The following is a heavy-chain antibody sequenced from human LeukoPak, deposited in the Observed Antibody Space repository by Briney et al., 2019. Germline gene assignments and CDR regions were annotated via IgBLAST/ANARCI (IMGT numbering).Heavy chain of an antibody. CDR2: ISYDGSNK. V-gene: IGHV3-30-3*01. Sequence: GGSLRLSCAASGFTFSSYAMHWVRQAPGKGLEWVAVISYDGSNKYYADSVKGRFTIPRDNSKNTLYLQMNSLRAEDTAVYYCARGGDSYSSGYYGIFAFDIWGQGTMVTVSS. CDR1: GFTFSSYA. D-gene: IGHD3-22*01. CDR3: ARGGDSYSSGYYGIFAFDI. J-gene: IGHJ3*02.